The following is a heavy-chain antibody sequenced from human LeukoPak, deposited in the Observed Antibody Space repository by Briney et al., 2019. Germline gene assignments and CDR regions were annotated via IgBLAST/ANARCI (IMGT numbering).Heavy chain of an antibody. J-gene: IGHJ1*01. V-gene: IGHV3-30*02. D-gene: IGHD2-2*01. CDR1: GFTFSSYG. Sequence: GGSLRLSCAASGFTFSSYGMHWVRQAPGKGLEWVAFIRYDGSNKYYADFVKGRFTISRDNSKNTLYLQMNSLRAEDTAVYYCAKDGPFIVPAASPMGYFQHWGQGTLVTVSS. CDR3: AKDGPFIVPAASPMGYFQH. CDR2: IRYDGSNK.